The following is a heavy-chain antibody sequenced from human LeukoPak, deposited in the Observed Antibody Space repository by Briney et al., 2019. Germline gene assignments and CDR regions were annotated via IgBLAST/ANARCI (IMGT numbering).Heavy chain of an antibody. J-gene: IGHJ4*02. CDR1: GFTFSSSA. CDR2: VFSDGRT. V-gene: IGHV3-53*01. CDR3: ARGDFDY. Sequence: PGGSLRLSCAASGFTFSSSAMSWVRQVPGKGLEWVSNVFSDGRTFYADSVKGRFTISRDSSKNSIFLQMNSLRAEDTAVYYCARGDFDYWGQGTPVTVSS.